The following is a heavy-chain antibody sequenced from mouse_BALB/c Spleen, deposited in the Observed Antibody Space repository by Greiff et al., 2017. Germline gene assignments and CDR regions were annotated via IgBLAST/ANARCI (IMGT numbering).Heavy chain of an antibody. CDR2: IYWDDDK. CDR3: AREITTGFAY. CDR1: GFSLSTSGMG. Sequence: QVTLKVSGPGLLQPSQTLSLTCSFSGFSLSTSGMGVSWIRQPSGKGLEWLAHIYWDDDKRYNPSLKSRLTISKDTSRNQVFLKITSVDTADTATYYCAREITTGFAYWGQGTLVTVSA. D-gene: IGHD2-4*01. V-gene: IGHV8-12*01. J-gene: IGHJ3*01.